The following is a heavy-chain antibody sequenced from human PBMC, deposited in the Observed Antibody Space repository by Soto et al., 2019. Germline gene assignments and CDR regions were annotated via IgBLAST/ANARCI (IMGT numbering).Heavy chain of an antibody. CDR2: IYYRGNA. CDR3: ARLEGLATISYYFDF. D-gene: IGHD3-9*01. CDR1: DDSLNSDKYY. J-gene: IGHJ4*02. V-gene: IGHV4-39*01. Sequence: QLQLQESGPGLVKPSETLSLTCSVSDDSLNSDKYYWGWIRQPPGKGLEWIGSIYYRGNAYYNPSLQTRVTISLDKSKSLFSLKLNSVTAADSAVYFCARLEGLATISYYFDFWGPGALVTVSS.